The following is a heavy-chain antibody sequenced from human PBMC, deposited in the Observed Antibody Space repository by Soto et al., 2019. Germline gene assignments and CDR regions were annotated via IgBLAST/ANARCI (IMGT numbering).Heavy chain of an antibody. CDR1: GYTFTGYG. CDR3: ARGSRVTLGYCTNGVCYDFDY. Sequence: ASVKVSCKASGYTFTGYGISWVRQAPGQGLEWMGWISAYNGNTNYAQKLQGRVTMTTDTSTSTAYMELRSLRSDDTAVYYCARGSRVTLGYCTNGVCYDFDYWGQGTLVTVS. D-gene: IGHD2-8*01. V-gene: IGHV1-18*01. CDR2: ISAYNGNT. J-gene: IGHJ4*02.